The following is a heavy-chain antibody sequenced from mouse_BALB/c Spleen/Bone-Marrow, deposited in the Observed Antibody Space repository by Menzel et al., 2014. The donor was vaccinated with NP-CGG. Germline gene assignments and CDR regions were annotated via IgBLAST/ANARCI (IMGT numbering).Heavy chain of an antibody. CDR1: GYTFTDYN. Sequence: VQLQQPGPELVKSGASVKIPCKASGYTFTDYNVDWVKQSHGKSLERIGDINPNNGGTIYNQKFKGKATLTVDKSSSTAYMKHRSLTTEDTAVYYCARAGNYDKDYFDYWGQGTTLTVSS. CDR2: INPNNGGT. CDR3: ARAGNYDKDYFDY. J-gene: IGHJ2*01. D-gene: IGHD2-1*01. V-gene: IGHV1-18*01.